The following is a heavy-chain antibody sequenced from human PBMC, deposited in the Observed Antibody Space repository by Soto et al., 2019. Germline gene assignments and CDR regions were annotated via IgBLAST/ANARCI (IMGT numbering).Heavy chain of an antibody. CDR3: ARSRGPRNRNSFDI. V-gene: IGHV4-39*01. D-gene: IGHD3-10*01. CDR2: IRYSESS. Sequence: PSATLALACTVSVASLISGYYYWGSIRQPPGKGVEWFGSIRYSESSYFYPSPQSRVTLSLDPSQNQISLNLSSVTGADTAVYYCARSRGPRNRNSFDIWGQGTMVTVSS. J-gene: IGHJ3*02. CDR1: VASLISGYYY.